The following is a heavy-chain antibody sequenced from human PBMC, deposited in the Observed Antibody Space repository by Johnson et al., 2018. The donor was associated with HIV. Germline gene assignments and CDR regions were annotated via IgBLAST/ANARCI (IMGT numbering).Heavy chain of an antibody. V-gene: IGHV3-30*18. J-gene: IGHJ3*02. CDR3: AKDQAIAVAYDAFDI. CDR1: GFTFSSCG. D-gene: IGHD6-19*01. CDR2: ISYDGSNK. Sequence: QVQLVESGGGLVQPGGSLRLSCAASGFTFSSCGMHWVRQAPGKGLEWVALISYDGSNKYYADSVKGRFTISRDNSKNTLYLQMNSLRAEDTAVYYCAKDQAIAVAYDAFDIWGQGTMVTVSS.